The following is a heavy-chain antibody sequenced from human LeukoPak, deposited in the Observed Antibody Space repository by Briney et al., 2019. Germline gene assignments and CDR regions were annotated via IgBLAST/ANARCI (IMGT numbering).Heavy chain of an antibody. V-gene: IGHV1-18*01. CDR1: GYTFTSYG. Sequence: ASVKVSCKASGYTFTSYGISWVRQARGQGLEWMGWISGYNGNTKYVQKFQGRVTMTTDTSTSTAYMELRSLRSDDTAVYYCARAWLRLNPYFDYWGQGTLVTVSS. D-gene: IGHD5-12*01. CDR3: ARAWLRLNPYFDY. CDR2: ISGYNGNT. J-gene: IGHJ4*02.